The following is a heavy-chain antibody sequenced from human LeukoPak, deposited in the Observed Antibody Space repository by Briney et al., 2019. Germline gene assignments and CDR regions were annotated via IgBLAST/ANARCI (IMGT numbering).Heavy chain of an antibody. CDR3: TTEVLWFGEPKEYYYFDY. D-gene: IGHD3-10*01. V-gene: IGHV3-15*01. J-gene: IGHJ4*02. CDR1: GFTFSNAW. Sequence: GGSLRLSCAASGFTFSNAWMSWVRQAPGKGLEWVGRIKSKTDGGTTDYAAPVKGRFTISRDDSKNTLYLQTNSLKTEDTAVYYCTTEVLWFGEPKEYYYFDYWGQGTLVTVSS. CDR2: IKSKTDGGTT.